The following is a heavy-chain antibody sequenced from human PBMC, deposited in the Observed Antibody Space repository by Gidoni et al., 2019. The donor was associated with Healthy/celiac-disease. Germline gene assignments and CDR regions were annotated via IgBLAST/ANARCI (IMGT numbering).Heavy chain of an antibody. J-gene: IGHJ5*02. Sequence: QVQLQESGPGLVNPSQTLSLTCAVSGGSLSSGGYSCSWIRQPPGKGLEWIGYIYYSGRTYDNPSIKSRVTISVDTSKNQFSLKLSSVTAADTAVYYCASGRLNYYDSSGYYSNWFDPWGQGTLVTVSS. CDR1: GGSLSSGGYS. V-gene: IGHV4-30-4*07. D-gene: IGHD3-22*01. CDR2: IYYSGRT. CDR3: ASGRLNYYDSSGYYSNWFDP.